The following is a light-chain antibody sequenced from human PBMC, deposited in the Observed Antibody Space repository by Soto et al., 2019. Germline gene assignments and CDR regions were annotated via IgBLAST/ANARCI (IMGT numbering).Light chain of an antibody. Sequence: QSMLTQPPSVSGSPGQSVTISCTGTSSDLGRYNRVSWYQQPPGTAPKLLIYEVRNRPSGVPDRFSGSKSANTASLTISGLQAEDEADYYCSLYTSSSTFVFGTGTKVTVL. V-gene: IGLV2-18*01. CDR2: EVR. J-gene: IGLJ1*01. CDR3: SLYTSSSTFV. CDR1: SSDLGRYNR.